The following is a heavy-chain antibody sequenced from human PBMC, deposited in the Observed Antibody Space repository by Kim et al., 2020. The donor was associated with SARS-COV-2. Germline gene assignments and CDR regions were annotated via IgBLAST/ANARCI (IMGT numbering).Heavy chain of an antibody. CDR3: ASGNTGGIDY. J-gene: IGHJ4*02. CDR2: MNINTGNP. CDR1: GYTFPTYG. V-gene: IGHV7-4-1*02. D-gene: IGHD1-7*01. Sequence: ASVKVSCKASGYTFPTYGLNWVRQAPGQGLEWMGWMNINTGNPTYAQGFAGRFVFSLDTSVSTAYLQISSLQADDTAVYYCASGNTGGIDYWGQGTLVTVSS.